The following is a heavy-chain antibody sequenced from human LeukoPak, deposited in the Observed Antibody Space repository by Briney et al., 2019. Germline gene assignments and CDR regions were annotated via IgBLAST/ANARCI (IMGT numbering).Heavy chain of an antibody. D-gene: IGHD1-26*01. CDR1: GFTFSSYG. J-gene: IGHJ4*02. CDR2: ISLEESNK. V-gene: IGHV3-30*18. CDR3: AKDSGWELLRIGQEGFDY. Sequence: GGSLRLSCAASGFTFSSYGMHWVGRVPARGLGGGPVISLEESNKYYADSVKGRFTISRDNSKNTLYLQMNSLRAEDTAVYYCAKDSGWELLRIGQEGFDYWGQGTLVTVSS.